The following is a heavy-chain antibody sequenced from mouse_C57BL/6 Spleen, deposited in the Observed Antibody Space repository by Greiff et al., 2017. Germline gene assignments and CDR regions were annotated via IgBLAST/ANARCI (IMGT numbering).Heavy chain of an antibody. CDR2: IWRGGST. J-gene: IGHJ4*01. V-gene: IGHV2-5*01. D-gene: IGHD2-4*01. CDR1: GFSLTSYG. Sequence: QVQLQQSGPGLVQPSQSLSITCTVSGFSLTSYGVHWVRQSPGKGLEWLGVIWRGGSTDYNAAFMSRLSITKDNSKSQVFFEMNRLQADDTAIYYCAKKKRDYDNAMDYWGQGTSVTVSS. CDR3: AKKKRDYDNAMDY.